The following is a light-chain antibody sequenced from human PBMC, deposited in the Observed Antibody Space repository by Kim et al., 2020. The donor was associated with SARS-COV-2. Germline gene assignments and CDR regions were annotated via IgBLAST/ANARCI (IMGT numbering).Light chain of an antibody. CDR3: QAWDSSVV. J-gene: IGLJ3*02. V-gene: IGLV3-1*01. CDR1: TLGHKY. Sequence: SYELTQPPSLSVSPGQTATITCSGDTLGHKYASWYQQKPGQSPLLVIYQDSRRPSGIPERFSGSNSGNTATLTISGTHAMDEAAYYCQAWDSSVVFGGGTQLTVL. CDR2: QDS.